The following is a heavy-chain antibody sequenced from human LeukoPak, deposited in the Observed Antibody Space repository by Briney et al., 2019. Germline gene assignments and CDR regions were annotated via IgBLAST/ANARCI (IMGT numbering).Heavy chain of an antibody. D-gene: IGHD3-22*01. CDR1: GGSISSYY. CDR3: AREGYYDSSGLYAFDI. Sequence: PSETLSLTCTVSGGSISSYYWSWIRQPPGKGLEWIGYIYYSGSTNYNPSLKSRVTISVDTSKNQFSLKLSSVTAADTAVYYCAREGYYDSSGLYAFDIWGQGTMVTVSS. CDR2: IYYSGST. V-gene: IGHV4-59*01. J-gene: IGHJ3*02.